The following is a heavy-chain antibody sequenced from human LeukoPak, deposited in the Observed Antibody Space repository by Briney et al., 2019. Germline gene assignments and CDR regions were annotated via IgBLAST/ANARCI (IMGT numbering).Heavy chain of an antibody. J-gene: IGHJ4*02. D-gene: IGHD1-26*01. Sequence: SETLSLTCAVCGGSFSGYYRSWIRQPPGKGLEWIGEINHSGSTNYNPSLKSRVTISVDTSKNQFSLKLSSVTAADTAVYYCANRVVAGATTQVRYFDYWGQGTLVTVSS. CDR3: ANRVVAGATTQVRYFDY. V-gene: IGHV4-34*01. CDR1: GGSFSGYY. CDR2: INHSGST.